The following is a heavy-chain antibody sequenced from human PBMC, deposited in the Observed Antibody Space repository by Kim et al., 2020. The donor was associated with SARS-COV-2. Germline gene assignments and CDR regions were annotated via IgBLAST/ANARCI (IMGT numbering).Heavy chain of an antibody. J-gene: IGHJ4*02. CDR3: ARVHYDSSGYYDFWLGFFFDY. Sequence: SETLSLTCTVSGGSISSSSYYWGWIRQPPGKGLEWIGSIYYSGSTYYNPSLKSRVTISVDTSKNQFSLKLSSVTAADTAVYYCARVHYDSSGYYDFWLGFFFDYWGQGTLVTVSS. V-gene: IGHV4-39*07. D-gene: IGHD3-22*01. CDR2: IYYSGST. CDR1: GGSISSSSYY.